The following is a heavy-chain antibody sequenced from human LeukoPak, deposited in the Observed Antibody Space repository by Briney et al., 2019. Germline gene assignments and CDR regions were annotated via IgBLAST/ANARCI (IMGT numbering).Heavy chain of an antibody. J-gene: IGHJ4*02. D-gene: IGHD1-1*01. CDR3: STNRFYKFDY. CDR2: IKTITDGGTA. V-gene: IGHV3-15*01. Sequence: GGSLRLSCVASGLSLGHTWMSWVRQAPGKGLEWVGRIKTITDGGTADYGSPVKGRFTISRDDSKNTLFLQMNTLKTEDTAVYYCSTNRFYKFDYWGQGSLVTVSS. CDR1: GLSLGHTW.